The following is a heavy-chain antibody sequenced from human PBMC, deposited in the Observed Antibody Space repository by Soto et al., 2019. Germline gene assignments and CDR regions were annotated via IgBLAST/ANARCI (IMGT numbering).Heavy chain of an antibody. CDR2: MSGSGGST. CDR1: GFTFTNYA. D-gene: IGHD3-22*01. Sequence: EVQLLESGGGLVQPGGSRRLSCVASGFTFTNYAMSWVRQAPGKGLEWVSAMSGSGGSTYYADSVKGRATISRDTSKNTLYLQMDSLTAEDTAVYYCAKTYHSNGYYFFDYWGQGTLVTVSS. V-gene: IGHV3-23*01. CDR3: AKTYHSNGYYFFDY. J-gene: IGHJ4*02.